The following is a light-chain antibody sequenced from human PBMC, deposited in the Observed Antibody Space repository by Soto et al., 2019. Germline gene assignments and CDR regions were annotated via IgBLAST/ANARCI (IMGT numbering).Light chain of an antibody. J-gene: IGLJ3*02. CDR1: SSDVGGYNY. V-gene: IGLV2-11*01. CDR3: CSYAGSYTWV. Sequence: QSALTQPRSVFGSPGQSVTISCTGTSSDVGGYNYVSWYQQHPGKAPKLMIYDVSKRPSGVPDRFSGSKSGNTASLTISGRQAEDEADYYCCSYAGSYTWVFGGGTQLTVL. CDR2: DVS.